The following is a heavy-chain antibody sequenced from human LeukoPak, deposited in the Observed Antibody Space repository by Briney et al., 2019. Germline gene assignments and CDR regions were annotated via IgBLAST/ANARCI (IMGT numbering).Heavy chain of an antibody. Sequence: SETLSLTCTVSGGSIKSHYWSWIRQPPGKGLEWIGYIYYSGTANYNPSLKSRVTMSADTSKNDFSLILTSVTAADTAVYYCATSGATTVATWGGTWFDPWGQGILVTVSS. V-gene: IGHV4-59*11. CDR1: GGSIKSHY. CDR2: IYYSGTA. J-gene: IGHJ5*02. D-gene: IGHD4-23*01. CDR3: ATSGATTVATWGGTWFDP.